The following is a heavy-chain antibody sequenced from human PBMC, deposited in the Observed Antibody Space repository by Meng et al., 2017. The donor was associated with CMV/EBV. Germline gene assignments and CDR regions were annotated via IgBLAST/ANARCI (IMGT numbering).Heavy chain of an antibody. J-gene: IGHJ6*02. V-gene: IGHV1-69*05. CDR1: GGTFSSYA. CDR2: IIPIFGTA. D-gene: IGHD2-2*01. CDR3: ARDAGYCSSTSCEHYYGMDV. Sequence: SVKVSCKASGGTFSSYAISWVRQAPGQGLEWMGGIIPIFGTANYAQKFQGRVTITTDESTSTAYMELSSLRSEDTAVDYCARDAGYCSSTSCEHYYGMDVWGQGTTVTVSS.